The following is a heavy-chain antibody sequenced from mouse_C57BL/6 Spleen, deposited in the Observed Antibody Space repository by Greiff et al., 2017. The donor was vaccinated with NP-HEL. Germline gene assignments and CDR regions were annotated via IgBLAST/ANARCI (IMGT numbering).Heavy chain of an antibody. D-gene: IGHD2-5*01. Sequence: EVQLQESGGGLVKPGGSLKLSCAASGFTFSDYGMHWVRQAPEKGLEWVAYISSGSSTIYYADTVKGRFTISRDNAKNTLFLQMTSLRSEDTAMYYCARYYSRYFDVWGTGTTVTVSS. CDR2: ISSGSSTI. CDR3: ARYYSRYFDV. J-gene: IGHJ1*03. V-gene: IGHV5-17*01. CDR1: GFTFSDYG.